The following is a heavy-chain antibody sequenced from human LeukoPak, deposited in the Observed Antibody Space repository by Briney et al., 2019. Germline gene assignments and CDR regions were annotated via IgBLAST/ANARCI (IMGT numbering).Heavy chain of an antibody. J-gene: IGHJ6*02. CDR1: GYTFTSNY. D-gene: IGHD3-3*01. Sequence: GASVKVSCKASGYTFTSNYIHWVRQAPGQGLEWMGMIYPRDGSTSYAQKFQGRVTITADESTSTAYMELSSLRSEDTAVYYWARSYDFWSGYYSYYYYGMDVWGQGTTVTVSS. CDR3: ARSYDFWSGYYSYYYYGMDV. V-gene: IGHV1-46*01. CDR2: IYPRDGST.